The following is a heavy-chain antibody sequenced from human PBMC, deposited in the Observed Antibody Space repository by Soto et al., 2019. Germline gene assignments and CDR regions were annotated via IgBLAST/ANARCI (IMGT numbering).Heavy chain of an antibody. Sequence: GGSLRLSCAASGFTFSSYGMHWVRQAPGKGLEWVAVISYDGSNKYYADSVKGRFTISRDSSKNTLYLQMNSLRAEDTAVYYCAKEGAEAEVFYYYYMDVWGKGTTVTVSS. CDR2: ISYDGSNK. V-gene: IGHV3-30*18. CDR1: GFTFSSYG. CDR3: AKEGAEAEVFYYYYMDV. J-gene: IGHJ6*03. D-gene: IGHD6-19*01.